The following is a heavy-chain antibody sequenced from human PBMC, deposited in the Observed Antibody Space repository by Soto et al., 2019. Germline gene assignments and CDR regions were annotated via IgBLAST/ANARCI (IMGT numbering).Heavy chain of an antibody. CDR1: GGSISSSSYY. CDR2: IYYSGST. Sequence: SETLSLTCTVSGGSISSSSYYWGWIRQPPGKGLEWIGSIYYSGSTYYNPSLKSRVTISVDTSKNQFSLKLSSVTAADTAVYYCASHASYYYDSSGYYIPDYWGQGTLVTVSS. D-gene: IGHD3-22*01. V-gene: IGHV4-39*01. CDR3: ASHASYYYDSSGYYIPDY. J-gene: IGHJ4*02.